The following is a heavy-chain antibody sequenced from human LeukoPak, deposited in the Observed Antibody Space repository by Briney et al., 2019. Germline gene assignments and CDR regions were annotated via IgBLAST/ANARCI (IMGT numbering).Heavy chain of an antibody. CDR3: ATSGVLRFLEWLLVDAFDI. CDR2: IKQDGSEK. J-gene: IGHJ3*02. V-gene: IGHV3-7*01. CDR1: GFTFSSYW. Sequence: PGGSLRPSCAASGFTFSSYWMSWVRQAPGKGLEWVANIKQDGSEKYYVDSVKGRFTISRDNAKNSLYLQMNSLRAEDTAVYYCATSGVLRFLEWLLVDAFDIWGQGTMVPVSS. D-gene: IGHD3-3*01.